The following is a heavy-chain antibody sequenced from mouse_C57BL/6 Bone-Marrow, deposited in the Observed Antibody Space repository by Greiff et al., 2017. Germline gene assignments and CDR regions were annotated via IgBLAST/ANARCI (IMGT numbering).Heavy chain of an antibody. CDR2: IDPSDSYT. J-gene: IGHJ4*01. Sequence: QVQLQQPGAELVMPGASVKLSCKASGYTFTSYWMHWVKQRPGQGLEWIGEIDPSDSYTNYNQKFKGKATLTVDKSSSTAYMQLSSLTSEDSAVYYCAREREYYGSNPYYYAMDYWGQGTSVTVSS. CDR3: AREREYYGSNPYYYAMDY. CDR1: GYTFTSYW. V-gene: IGHV1-69*01. D-gene: IGHD1-1*01.